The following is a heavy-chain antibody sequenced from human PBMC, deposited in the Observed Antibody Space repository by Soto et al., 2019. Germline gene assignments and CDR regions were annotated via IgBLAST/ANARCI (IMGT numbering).Heavy chain of an antibody. CDR1: GGSISSSPYN. J-gene: IGHJ5*02. Sequence: PSETLSLTCTVSGGSISSSPYNWAWIRQPPKKGLEWIGAISYSATTYYNPSLKSRVTMSVDTSKNQFSLKLSSVTAADTAVYYCVRRHVSATGIDWFDPWGQGTLVTVSS. CDR3: VRRHVSATGIDWFDP. D-gene: IGHD6-13*01. CDR2: ISYSATT. V-gene: IGHV4-39*01.